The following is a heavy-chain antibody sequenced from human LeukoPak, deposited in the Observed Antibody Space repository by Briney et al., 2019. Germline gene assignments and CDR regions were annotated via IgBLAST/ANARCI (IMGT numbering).Heavy chain of an antibody. CDR1: GFTFSSYG. Sequence: GGTLRLSCAASGFTFSSYGMSWVRQAPGKGLEWVSAISGSGGSTYYADSVKGRFTISRDNSKNTLYLQMNSLRAEDTAVYYCAKDPGVSYGDYIVRWGQGTLVIVSS. CDR2: ISGSGGST. CDR3: AKDPGVSYGDYIVR. V-gene: IGHV3-23*01. J-gene: IGHJ4*02. D-gene: IGHD4-17*01.